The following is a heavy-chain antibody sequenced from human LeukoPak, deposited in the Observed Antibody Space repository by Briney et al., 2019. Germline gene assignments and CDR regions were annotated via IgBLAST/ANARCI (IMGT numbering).Heavy chain of an antibody. V-gene: IGHV1-18*01. CDR3: ARMVVVVVAATYYFDY. CDR1: GYTFTSYG. Sequence: ASVKVSCKASGYTFTSYGISWVRQAPGQGLEWMGWISAYNGNTNYAQKFQGRVTMTRDTSISTAYMELSRLRSDDTAVYYCARMVVVVVAATYYFDYWGQGTLVTVSS. J-gene: IGHJ4*02. CDR2: ISAYNGNT. D-gene: IGHD2-15*01.